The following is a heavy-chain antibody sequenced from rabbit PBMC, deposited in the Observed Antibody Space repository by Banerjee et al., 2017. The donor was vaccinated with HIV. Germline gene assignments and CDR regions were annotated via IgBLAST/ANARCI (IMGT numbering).Heavy chain of an antibody. Sequence: QEQLEESGGGLVQPGGSLTLSCTASGFTFSSYVITWVRQAPGKGLEWIGWIITDDSAYYASWVNGRFTISKTSSTTVTLQMTSLTAADTATYFCARDLTGITGWNFNLWGPGTLVTVS. D-gene: IGHD1-1*01. V-gene: IGHV1S39*01. J-gene: IGHJ4*01. CDR2: IITDDSA. CDR3: ARDLTGITGWNFNL. CDR1: GFTFSSYV.